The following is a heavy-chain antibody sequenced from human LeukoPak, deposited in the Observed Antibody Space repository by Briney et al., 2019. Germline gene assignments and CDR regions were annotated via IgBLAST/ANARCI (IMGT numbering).Heavy chain of an antibody. CDR2: IRYDGSIK. J-gene: IGHJ4*02. CDR3: AREGGILTTSPTLHY. Sequence: PGGSLRLSCAASGFTFANYGMHWARQAPGKGLEWVAFIRYDGSIKYYADSVKGRFTISRDSSKNTLFLQMSSLRTEDTAIYYCAREGGILTTSPTLHYWGQGTLVTVSS. D-gene: IGHD3-16*01. V-gene: IGHV3-30*02. CDR1: GFTFANYG.